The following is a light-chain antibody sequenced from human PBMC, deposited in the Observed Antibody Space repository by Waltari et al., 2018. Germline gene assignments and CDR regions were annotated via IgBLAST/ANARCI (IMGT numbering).Light chain of an antibody. V-gene: IGKV3-11*01. CDR2: DAS. CDR3: QLRTGWPMT. CDR1: QSVSNS. J-gene: IGKJ5*01. Sequence: EVVLTQSPATLSLSPGERATLSCRASQSVSNSLAWYRQKPGQASSLLIYDASTRAAGIPGRFSGSGSGTDFTLTISSLEPEDLAVYYCQLRTGWPMTFGQGTRLEIK.